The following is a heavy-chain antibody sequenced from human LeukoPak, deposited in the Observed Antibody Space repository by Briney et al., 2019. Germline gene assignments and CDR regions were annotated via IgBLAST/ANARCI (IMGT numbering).Heavy chain of an antibody. CDR3: ARDFRYSYAVDDY. Sequence: ASVKVSCKASGYTLTGYYMHWVRQAPGQGLEWMGWISAYNGNTNYAQKLQGRVTMTTDTSTSTAYMELRSLRSDDTAVYYCARDFRYSYAVDDYWGQGTLVTVSS. CDR1: GYTLTGYY. J-gene: IGHJ4*02. D-gene: IGHD5-18*01. V-gene: IGHV1-18*04. CDR2: ISAYNGNT.